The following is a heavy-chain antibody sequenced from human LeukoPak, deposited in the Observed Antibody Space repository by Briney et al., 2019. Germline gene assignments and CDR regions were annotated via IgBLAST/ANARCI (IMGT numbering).Heavy chain of an antibody. D-gene: IGHD1-26*01. Sequence: GASVKVSCKASGYTFTSYGISWVRQAPGRGLEWMGWISAYNGNTNYAQKLQGRVTMTTDTSTSTAYMELRSLRSDDTAVYYCAGLSGSYLEESFDYWGQGTLVTVSS. CDR2: ISAYNGNT. CDR1: GYTFTSYG. V-gene: IGHV1-18*01. J-gene: IGHJ4*02. CDR3: AGLSGSYLEESFDY.